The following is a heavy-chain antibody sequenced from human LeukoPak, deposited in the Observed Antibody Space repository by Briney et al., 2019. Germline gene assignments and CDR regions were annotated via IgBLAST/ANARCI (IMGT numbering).Heavy chain of an antibody. CDR2: INHSGST. D-gene: IGHD6-13*01. CDR1: GGSFSGYY. CDR3: ARLDGAAAGNRWFDP. V-gene: IGHV4-34*01. J-gene: IGHJ5*02. Sequence: SETLSLTCAVYGGSFSGYYWSWIRQPPGKGLEWIGEINHSGSTNYNPSLKSRVTISVDTSKNQFSLKLSSVTAADTAVYYCARLDGAAAGNRWFDPWGQGTLVTVSS.